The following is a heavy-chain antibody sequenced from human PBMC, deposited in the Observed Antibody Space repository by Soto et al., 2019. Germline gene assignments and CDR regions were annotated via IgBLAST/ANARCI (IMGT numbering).Heavy chain of an antibody. Sequence: EVQLLESGGGLVQPGGSLRLSCAASGFTFSSYVMSWVRQAPGKGLEWVSAISGSGGSTYYADSVKGRFTISRDNSKNTLYLQMNSLRAEDTAVYYCAKAKYSGYDLAYYYYGMDVWGQGTTVTVSS. D-gene: IGHD5-12*01. CDR1: GFTFSSYV. J-gene: IGHJ6*02. V-gene: IGHV3-23*01. CDR3: AKAKYSGYDLAYYYYGMDV. CDR2: ISGSGGST.